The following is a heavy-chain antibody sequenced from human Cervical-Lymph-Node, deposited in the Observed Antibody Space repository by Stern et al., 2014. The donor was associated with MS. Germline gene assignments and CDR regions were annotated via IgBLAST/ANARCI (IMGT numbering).Heavy chain of an antibody. J-gene: IGHJ4*02. CDR3: ATSPRRFDY. V-gene: IGHV3-48*01. CDR1: GFAFNMYS. Sequence: VQLVESGGGLVQPGGSLRLACRASGFAFNMYSMNLVRQAPGKGLEWISYIRNSGDTIYYADSVKGRFTISRDNANNSLYLQMDSLRADDTAVYYCATSPRRFDYWGQGTLVTVSS. CDR2: IRNSGDTI.